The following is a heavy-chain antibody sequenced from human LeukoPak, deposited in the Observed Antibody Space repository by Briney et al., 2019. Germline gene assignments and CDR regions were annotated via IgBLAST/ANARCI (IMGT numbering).Heavy chain of an antibody. J-gene: IGHJ4*02. CDR3: ARFYLRSLGAFDH. V-gene: IGHV4-39*01. CDR1: GGSISSSCYY. D-gene: IGHD3-3*01. Sequence: SETLSLTCSVSGGSISSSCYYWGWIRQPPGKGLEGIGSLYYSGSTYYNPSLKSRVPISVYTSKNQFSLKPSSVTAADTAGYYCARFYLRSLGAFDHWGQTTLVTVSS. CDR2: LYYSGST.